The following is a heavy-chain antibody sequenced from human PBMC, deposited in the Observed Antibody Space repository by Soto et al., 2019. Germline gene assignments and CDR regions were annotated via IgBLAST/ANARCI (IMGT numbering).Heavy chain of an antibody. Sequence: ASVKVSCKASGYTFTGNYMQWVRQAPGQGLEWMGWINPNSGGTNYAQKFQGWVTMTRDTSISTAYMELSRLRSDDTAVYYCARAKRWNYSSNWFGPWGQGTLVTVSS. J-gene: IGHJ5*02. D-gene: IGHD1-7*01. CDR2: INPNSGGT. V-gene: IGHV1-2*04. CDR3: ARAKRWNYSSNWFGP. CDR1: GYTFTGNY.